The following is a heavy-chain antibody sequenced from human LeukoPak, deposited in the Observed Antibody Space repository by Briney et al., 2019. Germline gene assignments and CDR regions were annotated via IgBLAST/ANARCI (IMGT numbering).Heavy chain of an antibody. V-gene: IGHV4-31*03. J-gene: IGHJ3*02. D-gene: IGHD2-2*01. CDR2: KYYSGSA. CDR1: GVSVSDGRYY. CDR3: ATPYCSSISCLDVSSM. Sequence: SETLSLTCNVSGVSVSDGRYYWTWIRQHPGKGLEWIGYKYYSGSAKYNPSLKSRLTISVDTSKNQFSLQLTSVTAADTATYYCATPYCSSISCLDVSSMWGQGTRVTVSS.